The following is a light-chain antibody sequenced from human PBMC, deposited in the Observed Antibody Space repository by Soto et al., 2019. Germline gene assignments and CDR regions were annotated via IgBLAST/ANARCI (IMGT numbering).Light chain of an antibody. Sequence: DIQMTQSPSTLSASVGDRVTITCRASQSIRYWLAWYQHKPGRAPKLLIYDASTLESGVPTRFSGSGSGTEFTLTISSLHPDDFATCNCQQYNILSTFGQGTKVEI. CDR3: QQYNILST. J-gene: IGKJ1*01. CDR1: QSIRYW. V-gene: IGKV1-5*01. CDR2: DAS.